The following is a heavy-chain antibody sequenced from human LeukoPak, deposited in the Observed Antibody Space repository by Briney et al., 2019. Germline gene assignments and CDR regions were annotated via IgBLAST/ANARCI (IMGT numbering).Heavy chain of an antibody. Sequence: GASVKVSCKASGYTFTGYYMHWVRQAPGQGLEWMGWINPNSGGTNYAQKFQGRVTMTRDTSTSTVYMELSSLRSEDTAVYYCARARQWLGAYFDYWGQGTLVTVSS. CDR2: INPNSGGT. V-gene: IGHV1-2*02. J-gene: IGHJ4*02. CDR3: ARARQWLGAYFDY. CDR1: GYTFTGYY. D-gene: IGHD6-19*01.